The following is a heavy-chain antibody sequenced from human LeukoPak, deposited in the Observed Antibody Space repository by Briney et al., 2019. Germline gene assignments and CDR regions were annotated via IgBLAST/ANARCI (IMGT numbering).Heavy chain of an antibody. J-gene: IGHJ4*02. CDR2: IISSAAST. CDR1: GLTFGDYA. D-gene: IGHD4-4*01. Sequence: GGSLRLSCTVSGLTFGDYAMSWVRQAPGKGLEWVSHIISSAASTDYADSVKGRFTISRDNSKNTLYLQMTSLRAEDTAVYYCAKSAPSKYWGQGTLVTVSS. V-gene: IGHV3-23*01. CDR3: AKSAPSKY.